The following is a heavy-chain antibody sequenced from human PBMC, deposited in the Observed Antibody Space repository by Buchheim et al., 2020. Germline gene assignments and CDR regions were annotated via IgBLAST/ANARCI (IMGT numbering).Heavy chain of an antibody. J-gene: IGHJ6*02. V-gene: IGHV4-34*01. Sequence: QVQLQQWGAGLLKPSETLSLTCAVYGGSFSGYYWSWIRQPPGKGLEWIGEINHSGSTNYNPSLKSRVTISVDTSKNQFSLKLSSVTAADTAVYYCARGTWVQLWSHPYCYYGMDVWGQGTT. CDR2: INHSGST. CDR3: ARGTWVQLWSHPYCYYGMDV. CDR1: GGSFSGYY. D-gene: IGHD5-18*01.